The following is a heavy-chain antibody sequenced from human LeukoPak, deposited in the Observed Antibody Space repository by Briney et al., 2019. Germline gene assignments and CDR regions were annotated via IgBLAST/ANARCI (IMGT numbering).Heavy chain of an antibody. CDR3: ARGQGGYEDL. CDR2: INHSGST. V-gene: IGHV4-34*01. J-gene: IGHJ2*01. CDR1: GGSFSGYY. Sequence: KSSETLSLTCAVYGGSFSGYYWSWIRQPPGKGLEWIGEINHSGSTNYNPSLKSRVTISVDTSKNQFSLKLSSVTAADTAVYYCARGQGGYEDLWGRGTLVTVSS. D-gene: IGHD5-12*01.